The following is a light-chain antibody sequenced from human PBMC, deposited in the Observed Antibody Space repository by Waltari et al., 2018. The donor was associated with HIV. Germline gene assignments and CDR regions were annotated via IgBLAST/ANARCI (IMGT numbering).Light chain of an antibody. CDR3: AVWDDSLNGNVI. Sequence: QSVLTQPPSTSGTPGQRVTISCSGSTSNIGSNAVNWYQQPPGTAPKLVIYTNNQRMPGVPDRFTGSKSGTSASLAISGLQSEDEAHYYCAVWDDSLNGNVIFGGGTKLTVL. CDR1: TSNIGSNA. CDR2: TNN. V-gene: IGLV1-44*01. J-gene: IGLJ2*01.